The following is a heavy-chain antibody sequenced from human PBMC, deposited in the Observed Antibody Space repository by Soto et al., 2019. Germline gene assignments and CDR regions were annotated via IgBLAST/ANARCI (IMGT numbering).Heavy chain of an antibody. CDR3: ARVRTNDYAEAFDI. CDR2: IYTSGST. CDR1: GGSISSYY. D-gene: IGHD2-2*01. J-gene: IGHJ3*02. V-gene: IGHV4-4*07. Sequence: RSLTCTVSGGSISSYYWSWIRQPAGKGLEWIGRIYTSGSTNYNPSLKSRVTMSVDTSKNQFSLKLSSVTAADTAVYYCARVRTNDYAEAFDIWGQGTMVTVSS.